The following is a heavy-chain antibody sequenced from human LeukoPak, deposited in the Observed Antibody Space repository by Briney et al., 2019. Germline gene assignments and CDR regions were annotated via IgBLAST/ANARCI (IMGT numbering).Heavy chain of an antibody. CDR2: IYYSGNT. D-gene: IGHD4-17*01. CDR3: ARVEYGDYGWFDP. V-gene: IGHV4-39*07. CDR1: GGSISGSSYF. Sequence: SETLSLTCAVSGGSISGSSYFWGWIRQPPGKGLEWIGSIYYSGNTYYNPSLKSRVTISVDTSKNQFSLKLSSVTAADTAAYYCARVEYGDYGWFDPWGQGTLVTVSS. J-gene: IGHJ5*02.